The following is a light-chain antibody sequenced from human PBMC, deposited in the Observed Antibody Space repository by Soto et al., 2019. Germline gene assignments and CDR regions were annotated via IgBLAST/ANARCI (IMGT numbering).Light chain of an antibody. J-gene: IGKJ3*01. CDR1: QSVSSSY. V-gene: IGKV3-20*01. CDR2: GAS. Sequence: EIVLTQSPGTLSLSPGERATLSCRASQSVSSSYLAWYQQKPGQAPRLLIYGASSRATGIPARFSGSGSGTDFTLTISRLEPEDFAVYYCQQHGRSLLLTFGAGTRVDIK. CDR3: QQHGRSLLLT.